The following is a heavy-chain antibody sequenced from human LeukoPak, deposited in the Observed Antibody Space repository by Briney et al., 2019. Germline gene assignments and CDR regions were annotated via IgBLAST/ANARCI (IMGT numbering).Heavy chain of an antibody. CDR3: ARGGWHGGIFDI. CDR2: IYYSGST. CDR1: GGSISSYY. J-gene: IGHJ3*02. Sequence: SETLSLTCTVSGGSISSYYWSWIRQPPGKGLEWIGNIYYSGSTNYNPSLKSRVTISVDTSKNQFSLKLSSVTAADTAVYYCARGGWHGGIFDIWGQGTMVTVSS. D-gene: IGHD2-15*01. V-gene: IGHV4-59*12.